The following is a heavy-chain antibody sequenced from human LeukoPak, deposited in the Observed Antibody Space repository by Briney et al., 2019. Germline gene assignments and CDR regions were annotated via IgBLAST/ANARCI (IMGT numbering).Heavy chain of an antibody. D-gene: IGHD5/OR15-5a*01. V-gene: IGHV4-59*01. CDR2: IYYSGST. J-gene: IGHJ4*02. CDR1: GGSISSYY. CDR3: ARGGRDSTIPDY. Sequence: SETPSLTCIVSGGSISSYYWNWIRQPPGKGLEWIGYIYYSGSTNYNPSLKSRVTISVDTSKNQFSLKLSSVTAADTAVYYCARGGRDSTIPDYWGQGTLVTVSS.